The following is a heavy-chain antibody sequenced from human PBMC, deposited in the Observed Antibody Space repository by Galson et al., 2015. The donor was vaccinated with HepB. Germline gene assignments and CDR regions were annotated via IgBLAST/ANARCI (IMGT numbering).Heavy chain of an antibody. D-gene: IGHD2-2*01. CDR3: VPRGGQLLWSFLQH. CDR1: GFTFSNAW. V-gene: IGHV3-15*01. Sequence: SLRLSCAASGFTFSNAWMSWVRQAPGKGLEWVGRIKSKTDGGTTDYAAPVKGRFTISRDDSKNTLYLQMNSLKTEDTAVYYCVPRGGQLLWSFLQHWGQGTLVTVSS. J-gene: IGHJ1*01. CDR2: IKSKTDGGTT.